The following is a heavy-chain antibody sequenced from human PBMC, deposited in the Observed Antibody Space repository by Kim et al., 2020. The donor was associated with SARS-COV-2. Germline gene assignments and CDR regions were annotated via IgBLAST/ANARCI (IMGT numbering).Heavy chain of an antibody. D-gene: IGHD3-3*01. J-gene: IGHJ5*02. Sequence: ASVKVSCKTSGYSFTTYALHWVRQAPGQRLEWMGWINAGTAYTEYSQKFQGRVTITRDTSASTAYMELSSLRSEDTAVYYCARGGGPLQFLALLLGYFDLGGPGALVTVSS. CDR2: INAGTAYT. CDR3: ARGGGPLQFLALLLGYFDL. CDR1: GYSFTTYA. V-gene: IGHV1-3*01.